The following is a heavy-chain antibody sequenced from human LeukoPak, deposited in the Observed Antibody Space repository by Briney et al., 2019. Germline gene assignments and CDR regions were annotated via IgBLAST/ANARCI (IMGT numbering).Heavy chain of an antibody. CDR1: GFTFDDYG. Sequence: GGSLRLSCAASGFTFDDYGMSWVRQAPGKGLEWVAVISYDGSNKYYADSVKGRFTISRDNSKNTLYLQMNSLRAEDTAVYYCARDPGGSYYDILTGYYILGYFDYWGQGTLVTVSS. CDR2: ISYDGSNK. D-gene: IGHD3-9*01. V-gene: IGHV3-30*03. J-gene: IGHJ4*02. CDR3: ARDPGGSYYDILTGYYILGYFDY.